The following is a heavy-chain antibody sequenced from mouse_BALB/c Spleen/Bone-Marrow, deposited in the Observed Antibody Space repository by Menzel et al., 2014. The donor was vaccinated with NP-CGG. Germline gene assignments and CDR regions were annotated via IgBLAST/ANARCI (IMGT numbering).Heavy chain of an antibody. Sequence: QVQLQQSGTELVKPGASVKLSCKASGYTFTSYWIHWVKQRPGQGLEWIGEIHPSSGRTNYSEKFKTKATLTVDKSSTTAHMQLRSLTSEDSAVYYCARGTARAMMDYWGQGTSVTVSS. CDR2: IHPSSGRT. V-gene: IGHV1S81*02. CDR1: GYTFTSYW. D-gene: IGHD3-2*01. CDR3: ARGTARAMMDY. J-gene: IGHJ4*01.